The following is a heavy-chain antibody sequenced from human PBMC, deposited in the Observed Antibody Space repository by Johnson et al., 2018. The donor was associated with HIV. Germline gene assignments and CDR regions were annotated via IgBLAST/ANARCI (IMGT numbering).Heavy chain of an antibody. D-gene: IGHD1-26*01. V-gene: IGHV3-30*03. CDR3: TAPIVGAIDAFDI. Sequence: QVQLVESGGGVVQPGRSLRLSCAASGFTFSTYGMHWVRQAPGKGLEWVAVISHDGSNKYYVDSVKGRFTISRDNSKNTLYLQMNSLETEDTAVYYCTAPIVGAIDAFDIWGQGTKVTVSS. CDR1: GFTFSTYG. CDR2: ISHDGSNK. J-gene: IGHJ3*02.